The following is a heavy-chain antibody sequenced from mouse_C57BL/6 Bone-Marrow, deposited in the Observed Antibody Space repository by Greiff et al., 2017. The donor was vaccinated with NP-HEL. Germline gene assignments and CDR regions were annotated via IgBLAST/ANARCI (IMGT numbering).Heavy chain of an antibody. J-gene: IGHJ2*01. CDR2: INPYNGGT. CDR1: GYTFTDYY. Sequence: VQLKESGPVLVKPGASVKMSCKASGYTFTDYYMNWVKQSHGKSLEWIGVINPYNGGTSYNQKFKGKATLTVDKSSSTAYMELNSLTSEDSAVYYCARDDYDGESAYWGQGTTLTVSS. CDR3: ARDDYDGESAY. V-gene: IGHV1-19*01. D-gene: IGHD2-4*01.